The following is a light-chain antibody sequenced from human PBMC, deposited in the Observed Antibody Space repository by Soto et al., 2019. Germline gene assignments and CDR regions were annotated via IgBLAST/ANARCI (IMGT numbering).Light chain of an antibody. Sequence: DIQMTQSPSTLSASVGDRVTSTCRAIQSISSWLAWYQQKPGKAPKLLIYDASSLESGVPSRFSGSASGTEFTLTISSLQPDDFATYYCQQYNTYPYTFGQGTKLEIK. J-gene: IGKJ2*01. CDR2: DAS. CDR3: QQYNTYPYT. V-gene: IGKV1-5*01. CDR1: QSISSW.